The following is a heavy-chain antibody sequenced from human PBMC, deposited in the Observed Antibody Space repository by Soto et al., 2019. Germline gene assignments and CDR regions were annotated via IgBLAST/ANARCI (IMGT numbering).Heavy chain of an antibody. CDR1: GFSFSISP. CDR2: ISYDGTNK. J-gene: IGHJ4*02. V-gene: IGHV3-30-3*01. Sequence: GGSLRLSCTASGFSFSISPMHWVRQAPGKGPEWVALISYDGTNKFYADSVKGRFTISRDNSKSTLYLQVDSLRPEDAAVYYCARDPKTSGGQHWAFNYFDSWGQGTLVTVSS. CDR3: ARDPKTSGGQHWAFNYFDS. D-gene: IGHD7-27*01.